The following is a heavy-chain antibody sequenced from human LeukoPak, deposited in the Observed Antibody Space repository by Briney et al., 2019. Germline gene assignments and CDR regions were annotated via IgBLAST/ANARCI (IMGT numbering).Heavy chain of an antibody. J-gene: IGHJ4*02. CDR3: ARGRTRRVGANSGY. D-gene: IGHD1-26*01. CDR2: INHSGST. CDR1: GGSFSGYY. Sequence: PSETLSLTCAVYGGSFSGYYWSWIRQPPGKGLEWIGEINHSGSTNYNPSLKSRVTISVDTSKNQFSLKLSSVTAADTAVYYCARGRTRRVGANSGYWGQGTLVTVSS. V-gene: IGHV4-34*01.